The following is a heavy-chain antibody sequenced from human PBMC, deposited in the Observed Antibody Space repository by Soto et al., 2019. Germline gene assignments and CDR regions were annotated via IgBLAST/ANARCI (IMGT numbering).Heavy chain of an antibody. CDR2: INAGNGNT. J-gene: IGHJ3*02. D-gene: IGHD3-10*01. V-gene: IGHV1-3*01. CDR3: ASVVLWFGELAFDI. Sequence: GASVKVSCKASGYTFTSYAMHCVRQAPGQRLEWMGWINAGNGNTKYSQKFQGRVTITRDTSASTAYMELSSLRSEDTAVYYCASVVLWFGELAFDIWGQGTMVTVSS. CDR1: GYTFTSYA.